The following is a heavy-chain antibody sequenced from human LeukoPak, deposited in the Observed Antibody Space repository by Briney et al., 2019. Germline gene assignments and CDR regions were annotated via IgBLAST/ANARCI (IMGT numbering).Heavy chain of an antibody. Sequence: SETLSLTCTVSGGSISSYYWSWIRQPPGKGLEWIGYIYYSGSTNYNPSLKSRVTISVDTSKNQFSLNLSSVTAADTAVYYCARGYTSGWSPASDIWGQGTMVTVSS. V-gene: IGHV4-59*01. CDR2: IYYSGST. J-gene: IGHJ3*02. CDR1: GGSISSYY. CDR3: ARGYTSGWSPASDI. D-gene: IGHD6-19*01.